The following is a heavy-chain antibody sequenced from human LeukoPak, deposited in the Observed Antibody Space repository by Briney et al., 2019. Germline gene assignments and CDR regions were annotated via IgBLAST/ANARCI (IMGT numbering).Heavy chain of an antibody. J-gene: IGHJ6*02. Sequence: PGRSLRLSCAASGFTFSSYSMNWVRQAPGKGLEWLSYISRSSTTIYNADSIKGRFTISRDNAKNSLYLQMNSLRAEDTAVYYCAKVNHDLNGMDVWGQGTTATVSS. V-gene: IGHV3-48*01. CDR1: GFTFSSYS. D-gene: IGHD3-3*01. CDR3: AKVNHDLNGMDV. CDR2: ISRSSTTI.